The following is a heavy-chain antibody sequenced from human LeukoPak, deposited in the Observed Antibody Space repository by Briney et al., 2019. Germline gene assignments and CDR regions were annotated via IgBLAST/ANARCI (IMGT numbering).Heavy chain of an antibody. CDR1: GYTFTGYY. CDR3: ARDSRGAGDY. D-gene: IGHD2-2*01. J-gene: IGHJ4*02. CDR2: IDPNSGGT. Sequence: ASVKVSCKTSGYTFTGYYIHWVRQAPGQGLEWLGRIDPNSGGTSYAHNFQGRVTMTRDTSISTAYMDLSSLTSDDTAVYYCARDSRGAGDYWGQGTLVTVSS. V-gene: IGHV1-2*06.